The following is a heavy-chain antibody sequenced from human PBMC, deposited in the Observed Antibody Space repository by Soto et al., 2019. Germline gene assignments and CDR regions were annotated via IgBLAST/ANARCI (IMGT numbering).Heavy chain of an antibody. CDR3: ARTYCSSTSCAWWYYGMDV. J-gene: IGHJ6*02. V-gene: IGHV1-69*01. CDR1: GSTFISYA. Sequence: VXSVKVSCKATGSTFISYAISWVRQAPGQGLEWMGGIIPIFGTANYAQKFQGRVTVTADESTSTAYMELSSLRSEEPAVYYCARTYCSSTSCAWWYYGMDVWGQGTTVTVSS. D-gene: IGHD2-2*01. CDR2: IIPIFGTA.